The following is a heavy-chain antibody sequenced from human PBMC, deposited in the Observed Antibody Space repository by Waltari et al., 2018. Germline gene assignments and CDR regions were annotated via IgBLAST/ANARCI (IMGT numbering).Heavy chain of an antibody. CDR3: ASGLGSGYAFDY. CDR2: INSDGSST. V-gene: IGHV3-74*01. Sequence: EVQLVESGGGLVQPGGSLRLSCAASGFTFSSYWMHWVRQAPGKGLVWVSRINSDGSSTSYADSVKGRFTISRDNAKNTLYLQMNSLRAEDTAVYYCASGLGSGYAFDYWGQGTLVTVSS. D-gene: IGHD5-12*01. CDR1: GFTFSSYW. J-gene: IGHJ4*02.